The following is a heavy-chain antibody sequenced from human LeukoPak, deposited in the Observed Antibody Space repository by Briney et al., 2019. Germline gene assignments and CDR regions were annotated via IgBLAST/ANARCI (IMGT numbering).Heavy chain of an antibody. CDR2: IKQDGSEK. D-gene: IGHD3-10*01. J-gene: IGHJ4*02. CDR1: GFTFSSYW. Sequence: GGSLRLSCAASGFTFSSYWMSWVRQAPGKGLEWVANIKQDGSEKYYVDSVKGRFTISRDNAKNSLYLQMNSLRAEDTAVYYCAKELLWFGESLYYFDYWGQGTLVTVSS. CDR3: AKELLWFGESLYYFDY. V-gene: IGHV3-7*03.